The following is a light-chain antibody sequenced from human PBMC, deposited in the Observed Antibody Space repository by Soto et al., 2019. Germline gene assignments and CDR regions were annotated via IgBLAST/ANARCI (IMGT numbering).Light chain of an antibody. CDR3: QQYGSSPPIT. Sequence: ELVLTQSPGTLSLSPGERATLSCRASQSVSSSYLAWYQQKPGQAPRLLIYGASSRATGIPDRFSGSGSGTDFTLTISRLEPEDFAVYYGQQYGSSPPITFGQGTRLEIK. CDR1: QSVSSSY. J-gene: IGKJ5*01. CDR2: GAS. V-gene: IGKV3-20*01.